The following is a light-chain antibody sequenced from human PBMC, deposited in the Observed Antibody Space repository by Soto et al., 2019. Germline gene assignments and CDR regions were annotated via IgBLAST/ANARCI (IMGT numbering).Light chain of an antibody. CDR1: QGISNH. CDR2: TAS. J-gene: IGKJ4*01. V-gene: IGKV1-8*01. Sequence: AIRMTQSPSSVSASTGDRVTIACRASQGISNHLAWYQVKPGKAPRLLIYTASYLESGVPSRFSGSGSGTDFTLTISSLQSEDFAVYYCQQYFSYPLTFGGGTKVEI. CDR3: QQYFSYPLT.